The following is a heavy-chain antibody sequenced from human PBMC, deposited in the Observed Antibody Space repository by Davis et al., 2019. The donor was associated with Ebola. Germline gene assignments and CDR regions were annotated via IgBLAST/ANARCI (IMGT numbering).Heavy chain of an antibody. Sequence: GESLKISCAASGFTFSSYGMHWVRQAPGKGLEWVAVISYDGSNKYYADSVKGRFTISRDNSKNTLYLQMNSLRAEDTAVYYCAKDYTGVLHPVWDYWGQGTLVTVSS. CDR1: GFTFSSYG. J-gene: IGHJ4*02. CDR2: ISYDGSNK. CDR3: AKDYTGVLHPVWDY. D-gene: IGHD2-8*02. V-gene: IGHV3-30*18.